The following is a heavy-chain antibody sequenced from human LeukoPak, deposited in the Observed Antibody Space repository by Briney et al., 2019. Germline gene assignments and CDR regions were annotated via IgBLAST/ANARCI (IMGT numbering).Heavy chain of an antibody. CDR1: GGSISSGDYY. CDR2: IYYTGTT. D-gene: IGHD6-19*01. J-gene: IGHJ3*02. V-gene: IGHV4-30-4*08. Sequence: KPSQTLSLTCTVSGGSISSGDYYWSWIRQPPGKGLEWIGYIYYTGTTYYSLSLKSRVTISVDTSKNQFSLKLSSVTAADTAVYYCATDVAVAGTGAFDIWGQGTMVTVSS. CDR3: ATDVAVAGTGAFDI.